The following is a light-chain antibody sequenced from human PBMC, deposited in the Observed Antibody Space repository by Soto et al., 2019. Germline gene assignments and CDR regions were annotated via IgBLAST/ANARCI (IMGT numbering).Light chain of an antibody. V-gene: IGKV3D-20*02. CDR2: VAS. CDR1: QTVRNNY. CDR3: QQRSDSIT. Sequence: ALTQSPGTLSLSPGERATLSCRASQTVRNNYLAWYQQKPGQAPRLLIYVASTRAPGIPARFSGRGSGADFTLTISSLEPEDFAVYYCQQRSDSITFGQGTRLEIK. J-gene: IGKJ5*01.